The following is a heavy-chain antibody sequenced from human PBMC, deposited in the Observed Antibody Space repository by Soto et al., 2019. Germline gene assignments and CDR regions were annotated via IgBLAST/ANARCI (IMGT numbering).Heavy chain of an antibody. CDR3: AREGWSYYYFGMDV. Sequence: SETLSLTCTVSGGSISSTNYYWSWIRQPPGKGLEWIGHIYYSGSTSCNPSLKSRVTISVDTSKNQFSLKLSSVTAADTAVYYCAREGWSYYYFGMDVWGQGTTVTVSS. CDR2: IYYSGST. CDR1: GGSISSTNYY. J-gene: IGHJ6*02. V-gene: IGHV4-30-4*01. D-gene: IGHD2-15*01.